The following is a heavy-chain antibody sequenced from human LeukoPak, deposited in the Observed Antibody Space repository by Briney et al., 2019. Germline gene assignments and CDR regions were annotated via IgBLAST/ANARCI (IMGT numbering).Heavy chain of an antibody. CDR2: ISSSSSTI. CDR3: GGLDYYYYMDV. CDR1: GFTFSSYS. J-gene: IGHJ6*03. Sequence: GGPLRLSCAASGFTFSSYSMNWVRQAPGRGLEWVSYISSSSSTIYYADSVKGRFTISRDNAKNSLYLQMNSLRAEDTAVYYCGGLDYYYYMDVWGKGTTVTVSS. V-gene: IGHV3-48*01.